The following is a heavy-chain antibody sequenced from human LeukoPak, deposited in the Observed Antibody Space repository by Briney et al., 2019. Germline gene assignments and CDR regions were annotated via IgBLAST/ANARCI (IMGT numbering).Heavy chain of an antibody. CDR1: GFTFSRSW. Sequence: GGSLRLSCAASGFTFSRSWMTWVRQTPGKGLQWVANIKEDGSEKYYVESVKGRFTISRDNAKNSLYLQMNSLRAEDTAVYYCATDVGADWGQGTLVTVSS. CDR2: IKEDGSEK. V-gene: IGHV3-7*01. CDR3: ATDVGAD. J-gene: IGHJ4*02.